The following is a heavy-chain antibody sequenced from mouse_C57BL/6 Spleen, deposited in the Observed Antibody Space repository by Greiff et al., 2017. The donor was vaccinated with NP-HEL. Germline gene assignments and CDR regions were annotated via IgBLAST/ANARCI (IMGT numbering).Heavy chain of an antibody. D-gene: IGHD2-4*01. J-gene: IGHJ3*01. CDR3: ARGYDYDVWGFAY. CDR1: GFNIKDYY. CDR2: IDPEDGDT. V-gene: IGHV14-1*01. Sequence: EVKLQESGAELVRPGASVKLSCTASGFNIKDYYMHWVKQRPEQGLEWIGRIDPEDGDTEYAPKFQGRATLTVDQSSSTAYMQLNSLTSEDSAVYYCARGYDYDVWGFAYWGQGTLVTVSA.